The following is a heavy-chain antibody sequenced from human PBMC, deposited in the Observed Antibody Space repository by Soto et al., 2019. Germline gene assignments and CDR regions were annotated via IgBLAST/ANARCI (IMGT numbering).Heavy chain of an antibody. V-gene: IGHV3-48*03. J-gene: IGHJ3*01. Sequence: GGSLRLSCAASGFQFSSYEMNWVRQAPGKGLEWVAHISHSGATIFYADSVKGRFTISRDNTNNSLSLQMNSLRAEDTAVYYCARGAFWYTTSTTDDAFDVWGQGTVVTVSS. D-gene: IGHD6-6*01. CDR2: ISHSGATI. CDR1: GFQFSSYE. CDR3: ARGAFWYTTSTTDDAFDV.